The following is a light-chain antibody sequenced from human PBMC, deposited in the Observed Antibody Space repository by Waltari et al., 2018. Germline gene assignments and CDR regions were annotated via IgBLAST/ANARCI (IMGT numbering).Light chain of an antibody. V-gene: IGKV1-39*01. CDR3: QQSYSTPLT. CDR2: AAS. CDR1: QSINSY. J-gene: IGKJ4*01. Sequence: EIEITQSPSSLSAAVGDRVTTTCRASQSINSYLNWYQQSPGRAPRLLIYAASTLQSGVPSRFSGSGSGTDFTLTISSLRPEDFATYYCQQSYSTPLTFGGGTKVEIK.